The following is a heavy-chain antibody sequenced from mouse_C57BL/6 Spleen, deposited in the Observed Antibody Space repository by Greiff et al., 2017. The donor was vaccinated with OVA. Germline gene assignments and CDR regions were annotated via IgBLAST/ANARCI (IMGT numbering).Heavy chain of an antibody. D-gene: IGHD2-2*01. CDR3: ARPSTMVTPWYFDV. V-gene: IGHV1-69*01. CDR2: IDPSDSYT. Sequence: VQLQQPGAELVMPGASVKLSCKASGYTFTSYWMHWVKQRPGQGLEWIGEIDPSDSYTNYNQKFKGKSTLTVDKSSSTAYMQLSSLTSKDSAVYYCARPSTMVTPWYFDVWGTGTTVTVSS. CDR1: GYTFTSYW. J-gene: IGHJ1*03.